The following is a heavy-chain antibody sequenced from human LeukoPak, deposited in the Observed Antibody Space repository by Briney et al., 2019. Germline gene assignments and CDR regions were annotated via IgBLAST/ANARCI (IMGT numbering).Heavy chain of an antibody. CDR1: GGTLSSYA. CDR3: ARVTRRVWTTVDGSGSYQSWFDP. D-gene: IGHD3-10*01. Sequence: SVKVSCKASGGTLSSYAISWVRQAPGQGLEWMGRIIPILGIANYAQKFQGRVTITADKSTSTAYMELSSLRSEDTAVYYCARVTRRVWTTVDGSGSYQSWFDPWGQGTLVTVSS. V-gene: IGHV1-69*04. CDR2: IIPILGIA. J-gene: IGHJ5*02.